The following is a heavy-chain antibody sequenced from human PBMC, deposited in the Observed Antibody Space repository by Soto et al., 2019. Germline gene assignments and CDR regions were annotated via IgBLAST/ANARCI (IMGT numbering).Heavy chain of an antibody. D-gene: IGHD3-22*01. CDR2: IVVGSGNT. V-gene: IGHV1-58*02. J-gene: IGHJ6*02. CDR3: AADKAGSGYYDSSGYYYYYYGMDV. CDR1: GFTFTSSA. Sequence: QMQLVQSGPEVKKPGTSVKVSCKASGFTFTSSAMQWVRQARGQRLEWIGWIVVGSGNTNYAQKFQERVTITRDMPTSTAYMELSSMRSEDTAVYYCAADKAGSGYYDSSGYYYYYYGMDVWGQGTTVTVSS.